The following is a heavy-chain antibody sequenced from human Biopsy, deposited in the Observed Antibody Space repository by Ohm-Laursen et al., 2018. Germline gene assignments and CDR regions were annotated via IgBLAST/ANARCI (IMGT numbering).Heavy chain of an antibody. CDR3: AKGGYCTTTSCYMDVDY. CDR2: ISYDGSNK. D-gene: IGHD2-2*02. J-gene: IGHJ4*02. CDR1: GFTFSSFG. V-gene: IGHV3-30*18. Sequence: SLRLSCTASGFTFSSFGVHWVRQAPGKGLESVAVISYDGSNKYEADSVKGRFTISRDNSKNTLYLLMNSLRAEDTAMYYCAKGGYCTTTSCYMDVDYWGQGTLVTVSS.